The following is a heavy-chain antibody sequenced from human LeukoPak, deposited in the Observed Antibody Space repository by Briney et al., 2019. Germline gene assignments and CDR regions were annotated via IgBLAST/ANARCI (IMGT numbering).Heavy chain of an antibody. D-gene: IGHD2-15*01. CDR3: AKVCCSGGSCYPVDY. CDR2: ISYDGSNK. V-gene: IGHV3-30*18. CDR1: GFTFSSYG. Sequence: GGSLRLSCAASGFTFSSYGMHWVRQAPGKGLEWVAVISYDGSNKYYADSMKGRFTISRDNSKNTLYLQMNSLRAEDTAVYYCAKVCCSGGSCYPVDYWGQGTLVTVSS. J-gene: IGHJ4*02.